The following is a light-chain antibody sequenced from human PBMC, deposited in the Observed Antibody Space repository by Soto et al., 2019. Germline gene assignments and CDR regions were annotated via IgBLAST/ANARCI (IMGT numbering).Light chain of an antibody. J-gene: IGKJ5*01. Sequence: ILLTQSPATLSLSPGDRATLSCRASQTISSGFLAWYQQKVGQAPRLLIYDASNRATGVPDRFSGSGSGTDFSLTISRLEPEDFAVYHCQQYSSSPRTFGQGTRLEIK. CDR3: QQYSSSPRT. CDR2: DAS. CDR1: QTISSGF. V-gene: IGKV3-20*01.